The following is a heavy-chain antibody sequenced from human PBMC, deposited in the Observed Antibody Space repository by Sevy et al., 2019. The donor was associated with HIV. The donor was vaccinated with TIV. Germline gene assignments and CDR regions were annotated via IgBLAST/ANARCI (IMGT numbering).Heavy chain of an antibody. J-gene: IGHJ4*02. V-gene: IGHV3-73*01. CDR1: GFTFSGSA. CDR2: IRSKGNSYAT. D-gene: IGHD6-13*01. Sequence: GGSLRLSCAASGFTFSGSAMQWVRQASGKGLEWVGRIRSKGNSYATAYAASVKGRFTISRDDSKNTGYLQMNSLKTEDTAVYYCTRGGARDSSSWYDYFDYWGQGTLVTVSS. CDR3: TRGGARDSSSWYDYFDY.